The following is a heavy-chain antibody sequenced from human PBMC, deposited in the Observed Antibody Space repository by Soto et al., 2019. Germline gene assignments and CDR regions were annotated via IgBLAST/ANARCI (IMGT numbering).Heavy chain of an antibody. J-gene: IGHJ6*02. CDR2: IYYSGST. V-gene: IGHV4-39*02. Sequence: SETLSLTCTASGGSISSSSYYWGWIRQPPGKGLEWIGSIYYSGSTYYNPSLKSRVAISVDTSKNQFSLKLSSVTAADTAVYYCAKEVWSGPMDVWGQGTTVT. CDR1: GGSISSSSYY. D-gene: IGHD3-3*01. CDR3: AKEVWSGPMDV.